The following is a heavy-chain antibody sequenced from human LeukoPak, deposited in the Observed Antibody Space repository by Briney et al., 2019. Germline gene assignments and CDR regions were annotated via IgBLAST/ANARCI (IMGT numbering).Heavy chain of an antibody. J-gene: IGHJ6*03. CDR1: GYTFTSYD. CDR3: ATWAASLYMDV. V-gene: IGHV1-8*03. D-gene: IGHD7-27*01. Sequence: GASVTVSCKASGYTFTSYDINWVRQATGQGLEWMGWMNPNSGNTGYAQKFQGRVTITRNTSTSTAYMELSSLRSEDTAVYYCATWAASLYMDVWGKGTTVTVSS. CDR2: MNPNSGNT.